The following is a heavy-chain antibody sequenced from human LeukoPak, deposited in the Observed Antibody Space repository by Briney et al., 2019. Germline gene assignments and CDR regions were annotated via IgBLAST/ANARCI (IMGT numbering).Heavy chain of an antibody. CDR2: IYTSGST. V-gene: IGHV4-61*02. CDR3: ARDGADRRAFDI. CDR1: GGSISSGSYY. J-gene: IGHJ3*02. D-gene: IGHD1-14*01. Sequence: SQTLSLTCTVSGGSISSGSYYWSWIRQPAGKGPEWIGRIYTSGSTNYNPSLKSRVTILVDTSKNQFSLKLNSVTAADTAVYYCARDGADRRAFDIWGRGTMVTVSS.